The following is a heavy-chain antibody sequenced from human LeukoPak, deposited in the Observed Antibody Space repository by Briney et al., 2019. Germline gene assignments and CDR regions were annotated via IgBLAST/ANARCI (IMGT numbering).Heavy chain of an antibody. CDR3: AREGGGYSYAPRADFDY. CDR2: INPSGGST. Sequence: ASVKVSCKASGYTFTSYYMHWVRQAPGQGLEWVGIINPSGGSTSYAQKFQGRVTMTRDMSTSTVYMELSSLRSEDTAVYYCAREGGGYSYAPRADFDYWGQGTLVTVSS. J-gene: IGHJ4*02. V-gene: IGHV1-46*01. D-gene: IGHD5-18*01. CDR1: GYTFTSYY.